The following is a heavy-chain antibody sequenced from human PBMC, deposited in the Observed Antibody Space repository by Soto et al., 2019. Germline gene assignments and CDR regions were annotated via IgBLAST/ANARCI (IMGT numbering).Heavy chain of an antibody. Sequence: GGSLRLACAASGFTFSSHAMSWVRQAPGKGLEWVSAISGSGGSTYYADSVKGRFTISRDNSKNTLYLQMNSLRAEDTAVYYCAKGPRTNTVAGPLYGMDVWGQRTTVTVSS. D-gene: IGHD6-19*01. CDR2: ISGSGGST. CDR3: AKGPRTNTVAGPLYGMDV. J-gene: IGHJ6*02. V-gene: IGHV3-23*01. CDR1: GFTFSSHA.